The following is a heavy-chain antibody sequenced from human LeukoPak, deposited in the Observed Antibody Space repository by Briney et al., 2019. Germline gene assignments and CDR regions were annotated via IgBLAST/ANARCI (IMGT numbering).Heavy chain of an antibody. Sequence: GGSLRLSCAASGFTFSSYSMNWVRQAPGKGLEWVSYISSSSSTIYYADSVKGRFTISRDNAKNSLYLQMNRLRAEDTAVYYCARRGPRYCTNGVCPNDAFDIWGQGTMVTVSS. CDR3: ARRGPRYCTNGVCPNDAFDI. V-gene: IGHV3-48*01. CDR1: GFTFSSYS. D-gene: IGHD2-8*01. CDR2: ISSSSSTI. J-gene: IGHJ3*02.